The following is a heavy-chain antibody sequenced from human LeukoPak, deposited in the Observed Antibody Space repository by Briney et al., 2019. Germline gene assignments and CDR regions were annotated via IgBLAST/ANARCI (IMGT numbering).Heavy chain of an antibody. CDR1: GLGRSFKETW. V-gene: IGHV3-15*01. Sequence: GGSLRLSCSASGLGRSFKETWLSWVRRAPGKGLEWIGRIKGKPDGGAIDYIAPVRGRFSISRDDSKNLVFLQMDSLKIEDTAVYYCTTDPRYWGQGTLVTVSS. CDR3: TTDPRY. J-gene: IGHJ4*02. CDR2: IKGKPDGGAI.